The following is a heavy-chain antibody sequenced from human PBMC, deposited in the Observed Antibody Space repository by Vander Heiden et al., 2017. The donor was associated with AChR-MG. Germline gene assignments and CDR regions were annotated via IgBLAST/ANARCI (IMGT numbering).Heavy chain of an antibody. CDR2: ISGSGGST. J-gene: IGHJ4*02. CDR3: AKGMIVVVNGKFDY. Sequence: EVQLLESGGGLVQPGGSLRLSWPASGFTFGGNAMSWVRQAPGKGLEWVSAISGSGGSTYYADSVKGRFTISRDNSKNTLYLQMNSLRAEDTAVYYCAKGMIVVVNGKFDYWGQGTLVTVSS. D-gene: IGHD3-22*01. V-gene: IGHV3-23*01. CDR1: GFTFGGNA.